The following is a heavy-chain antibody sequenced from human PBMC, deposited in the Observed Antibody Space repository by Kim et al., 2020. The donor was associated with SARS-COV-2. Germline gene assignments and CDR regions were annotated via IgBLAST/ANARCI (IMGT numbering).Heavy chain of an antibody. CDR1: GFTFSSYG. J-gene: IGHJ4*02. CDR2: IWYDGSNK. V-gene: IGHV3-33*06. Sequence: GGSLRLSCAASGFTFSSYGMHWVRQAPGKGLEWVAVIWYDGSNKYYADSVKGRFTISRDNSKNTLYLQMNSLRAEDTAVYYCAKDYSVYGDPPGFRRGYYFDYWGQGTLVTVSS. CDR3: AKDYSVYGDPPGFRRGYYFDY. D-gene: IGHD4-17*01.